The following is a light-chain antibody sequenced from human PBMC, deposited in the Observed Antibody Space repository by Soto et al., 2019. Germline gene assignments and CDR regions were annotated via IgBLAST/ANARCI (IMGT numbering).Light chain of an antibody. J-gene: IGKJ2*01. Sequence: ELVMTQSPATLSVSPGERATLSCRASQRVSRNLAWYQQKPGQAPRLLIYGASTRATGIPARFSGSGSETEFTPTCSSWKSEDFAVYSCQQYNNWPPSTFGQGPRWIS. CDR3: QQYNNWPPST. CDR1: QRVSRN. V-gene: IGKV3-15*01. CDR2: GAS.